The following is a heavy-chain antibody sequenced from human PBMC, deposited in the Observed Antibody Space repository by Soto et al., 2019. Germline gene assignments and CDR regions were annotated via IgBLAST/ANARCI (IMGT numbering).Heavy chain of an antibody. J-gene: IGHJ6*02. CDR2: ISSSGSTI. CDR3: ARDESSSWPNYYYGMDV. V-gene: IGHV3-48*03. Sequence: GGSLRLSCAASGSTFSSYEMNWVRQAPGKGLEWVSYISSSGSTIYYADSVKGRFTISGDNAKNSLYLQMNSLRAEDTAVYYCARDESSSWPNYYYGMDVWGQGTTVTVSS. CDR1: GSTFSSYE. D-gene: IGHD6-13*01.